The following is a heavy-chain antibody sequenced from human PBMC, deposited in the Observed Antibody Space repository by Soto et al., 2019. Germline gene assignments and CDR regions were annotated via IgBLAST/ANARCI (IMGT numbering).Heavy chain of an antibody. Sequence: QVQLVQSGADVKRPWSSVKVSCKASGDTFNFYSINWVRQAPGLGLEWMGRVNPILSMSNYAQRFQGRVTMTADKSTSTAYMELSGLRSEDTAIYYCATSYGSGYRAFDLWGQGALVTVSS. CDR3: ATSYGSGYRAFDL. CDR2: VNPILSMS. J-gene: IGHJ4*02. CDR1: GDTFNFYS. V-gene: IGHV1-69*04. D-gene: IGHD3-10*01.